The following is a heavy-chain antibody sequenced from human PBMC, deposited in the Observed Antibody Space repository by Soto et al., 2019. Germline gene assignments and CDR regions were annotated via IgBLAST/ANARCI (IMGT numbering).Heavy chain of an antibody. CDR3: ARDQTYQVPSILDV. CDR2: ISGSGAAS. CDR1: GFTFNKHA. J-gene: IGHJ6*02. D-gene: IGHD2-2*01. V-gene: IGHV3-23*01. Sequence: EVQLLESGGGLVQPGGSLRLSCAASGFTFNKHAMNWVRQAPGKGLEWVSTISGSGAASNYVDSVKGRFTISRDNSKDTVYLQMNRLRAEDTAIYYCARDQTYQVPSILDVWGQGTTVTVSS.